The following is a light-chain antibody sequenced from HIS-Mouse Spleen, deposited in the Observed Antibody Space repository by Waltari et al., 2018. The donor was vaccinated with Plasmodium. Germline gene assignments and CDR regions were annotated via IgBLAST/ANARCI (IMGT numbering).Light chain of an antibody. CDR3: CSYAGSYTYV. CDR2: DVS. J-gene: IGLJ1*01. V-gene: IGLV2-11*01. CDR1: SSDVGGSNY. Sequence: QSALTQPRSVSGSPGQSVTISCTGTSSDVGGSNYVSWYQQHPGKAPKLMIYDVSKRPVGVPDRFSGSKSGHTASLTISGLQAEDEADYYCCSYAGSYTYVFGTGTKVTVL.